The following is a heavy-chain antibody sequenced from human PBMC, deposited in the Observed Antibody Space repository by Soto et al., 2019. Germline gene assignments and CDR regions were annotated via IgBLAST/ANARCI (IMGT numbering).Heavy chain of an antibody. CDR3: ARDRAVAGLPNPPYYYYGMDV. V-gene: IGHV3-7*01. CDR1: RFTFSNEW. D-gene: IGHD6-19*01. CDR2: IKRDGSEE. J-gene: IGHJ6*02. Sequence: PGGSLRLSCTASRFTFSNEWMGWVRQAPGKGLEWVANIKRDGSEEYYVDSVKGRFTISRDNAKNSLYLQMNSLRAEDTAVYYCARDRAVAGLPNPPYYYYGMDVWGQGTTVTVSS.